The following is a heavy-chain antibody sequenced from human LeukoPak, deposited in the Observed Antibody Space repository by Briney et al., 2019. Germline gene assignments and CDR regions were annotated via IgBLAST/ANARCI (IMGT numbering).Heavy chain of an antibody. CDR1: GGSISSSSYY. Sequence: PSETLSLTCTVSGGSISSSSYYWGWIRQPPGKGLEWIGSIYYSGSTYYNPSPKSRVTISVDTSKNQFSLKLSSVTAADTAVYYCARGQYGDPDYWGQGTLVTVSS. CDR3: ARGQYGDPDY. CDR2: IYYSGST. J-gene: IGHJ4*02. D-gene: IGHD4-17*01. V-gene: IGHV4-39*07.